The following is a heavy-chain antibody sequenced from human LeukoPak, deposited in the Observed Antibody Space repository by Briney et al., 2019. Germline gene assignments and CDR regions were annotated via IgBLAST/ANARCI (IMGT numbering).Heavy chain of an antibody. J-gene: IGHJ4*02. V-gene: IGHV3-64D*09. CDR3: VTGENWNDGVDYFDH. CDR1: GFTFRSYA. D-gene: IGHD1-1*01. CDR2: ISSDGGST. Sequence: GRSLRLSCVASGFTFRSYAMHWVRQAPGKGLEYVSAISSDGGSTYYADSVKGRFTISRDNSKNTLFLQMSSLRGEGTAVYYCVTGENWNDGVDYFDHWGQGTLVTVSS.